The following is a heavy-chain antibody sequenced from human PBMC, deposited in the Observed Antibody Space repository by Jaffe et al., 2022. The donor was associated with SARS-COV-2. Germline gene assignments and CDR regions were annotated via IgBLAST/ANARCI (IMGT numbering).Heavy chain of an antibody. Sequence: EVQLVESGGGLVKPGGSLRLSCAASGFTFSNAWMSWVRQAPGKGLEWVGRIKSKTDGGTTDYAAPVKGRFTISRDDSKNTLYLQMNSLKTEDTAVYYCTTRPIGFGDGYIDYWGQGTLVTVSS. J-gene: IGHJ4*02. CDR1: GFTFSNAW. CDR2: IKSKTDGGTT. V-gene: IGHV3-15*01. CDR3: TTRPIGFGDGYIDY. D-gene: IGHD2-15*01.